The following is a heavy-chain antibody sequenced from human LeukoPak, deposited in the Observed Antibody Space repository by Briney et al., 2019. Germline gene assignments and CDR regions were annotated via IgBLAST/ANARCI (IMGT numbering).Heavy chain of an antibody. CDR2: VSYSGTT. Sequence: SETLSLTCTVSGVSISSSSYYWGWIRQPPGKGLEWIGSVSYSGTTYSNPSLKSRVTISVDTSKNQFSLKLSSVTAADTAVYYCARVGAEGWYLFDYWGQGTLVTVSS. V-gene: IGHV4-39*07. J-gene: IGHJ4*02. CDR1: GVSISSSSYY. CDR3: ARVGAEGWYLFDY. D-gene: IGHD2-15*01.